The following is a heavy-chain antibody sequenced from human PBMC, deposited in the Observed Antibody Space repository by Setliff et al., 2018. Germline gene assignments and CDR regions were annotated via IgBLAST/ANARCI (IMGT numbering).Heavy chain of an antibody. Sequence: PGGSLRLSCAASGFTFTNYIIHWVRRPPGKGLEWIGEIYHSGSTNYNPSLKSRVTISVDKSKNQFSLKVDSVTAADTAMYYCARDGDYFGSGNRFDPWGQGTLVTVSS. CDR1: GFTFTNYI. D-gene: IGHD3-10*01. J-gene: IGHJ5*02. CDR2: IYHSGST. CDR3: ARDGDYFGSGNRFDP. V-gene: IGHV4-4*02.